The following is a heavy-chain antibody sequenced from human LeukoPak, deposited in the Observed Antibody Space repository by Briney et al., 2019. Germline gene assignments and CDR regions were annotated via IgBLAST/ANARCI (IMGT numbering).Heavy chain of an antibody. CDR2: INLNGGGT. V-gene: IGHV1-2*02. J-gene: IGHJ6*03. Sequence: GASVKVSCKASEYTLTSYYLHWVRQAPGQGLEWLGWINLNGGGTLSAQKFQGRVTMTRDASISTAYMELSGLRSDDTAVYYCATRCTNGVCYKAYYMDVWGKGTTVTVSS. CDR3: ATRCTNGVCYKAYYMDV. CDR1: EYTLTSYY. D-gene: IGHD2-8*01.